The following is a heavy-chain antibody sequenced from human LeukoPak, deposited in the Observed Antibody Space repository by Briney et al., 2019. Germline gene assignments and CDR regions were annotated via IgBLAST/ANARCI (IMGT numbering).Heavy chain of an antibody. V-gene: IGHV3-7*01. CDR1: GFTFSSYA. Sequence: GGSLRLSCAASGFTFSSYAMSWVRQAPGKGLEWVANIKQDGSEKYYVDSVKGRFTISRDNAKNSLYLQMNSLRAEDTAVYYCARDDGGYGYFDYWGQGTLVTVSS. CDR3: ARDDGGYGYFDY. CDR2: IKQDGSEK. D-gene: IGHD5-18*01. J-gene: IGHJ4*02.